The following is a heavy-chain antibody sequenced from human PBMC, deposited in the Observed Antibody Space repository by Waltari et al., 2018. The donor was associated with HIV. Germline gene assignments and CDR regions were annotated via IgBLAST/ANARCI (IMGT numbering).Heavy chain of an antibody. CDR3: ARGPMDYDSSGTGWFDP. V-gene: IGHV4-34*01. J-gene: IGHJ5*02. CDR2: INHSGST. CDR1: GGSFSGYS. D-gene: IGHD3-22*01. Sequence: QVQIQQWGAGLLKSSETLSLTCAVYGGSFSGYSWSWIRQPPGKGLEWIGEINHSGSTNYNPSLKSRVTISVDTSKNQFSLKLSSVTAADTAVYYCARGPMDYDSSGTGWFDPWGQGTLVTVSS.